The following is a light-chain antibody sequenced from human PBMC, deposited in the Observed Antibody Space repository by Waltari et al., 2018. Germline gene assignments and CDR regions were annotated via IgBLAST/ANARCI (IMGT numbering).Light chain of an antibody. V-gene: IGKV4-1*01. CDR3: QQYYSTPT. Sequence: DIVMTQSPDSLAVSLGERATINCKSSQIISYRSNNQNYLALYQQKPGQPPKLLFYWASTRASGVPDRFSGSGSGTDFTLTISSLQAEDVAIYYCQQYYSTPTFGRGTILEIK. CDR2: WAS. J-gene: IGKJ2*01. CDR1: QIISYRSNNQNY.